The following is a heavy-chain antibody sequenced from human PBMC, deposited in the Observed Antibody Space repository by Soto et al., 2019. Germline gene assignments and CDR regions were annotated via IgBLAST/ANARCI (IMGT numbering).Heavy chain of an antibody. CDR3: ARGGNSWYNY. D-gene: IGHD6-13*01. CDR1: GFTFSSYT. Sequence: EVQLLESGGGLVQPGGSLRLSCAASGFTFSSYTMAWVRQAPGKGLDWVSSISDTGGNTYYADSVKGRFTISRDNSKNTLYLQMNSLRADDTALYYCARGGNSWYNYCGQGALVTVSS. V-gene: IGHV3-23*01. CDR2: ISDTGGNT. J-gene: IGHJ4*02.